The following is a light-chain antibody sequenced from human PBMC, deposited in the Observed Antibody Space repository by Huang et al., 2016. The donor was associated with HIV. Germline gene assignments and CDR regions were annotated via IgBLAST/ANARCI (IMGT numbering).Light chain of an antibody. CDR3: QQRSNWPPF. V-gene: IGKV3-11*01. CDR1: QSVRNY. CDR2: DAS. J-gene: IGKJ4*01. Sequence: EIVLTLSPATLSLSPGESATLSCRASQSVRNYLAWYQQRPGQAPRLLIYDASNRATGIPARFSGNGSGTDFTLTISSLEPEDFAVYYCQQRSNWPPFFGGGTKVEIK.